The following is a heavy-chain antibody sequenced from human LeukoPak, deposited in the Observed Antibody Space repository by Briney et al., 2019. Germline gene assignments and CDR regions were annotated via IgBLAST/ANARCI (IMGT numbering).Heavy chain of an antibody. Sequence: GGSLRLSCAASGFTVSAYAMAWVRQAPGKGLEWGSTIYDDNTYYADSVKGRFAISTDNFKNTLYLQMNSLRVEDTAVYFCAARKVRGVWFYLDYWGQGTLVTVSS. CDR1: GFTVSAYA. D-gene: IGHD3-10*01. CDR3: AARKVRGVWFYLDY. J-gene: IGHJ4*02. CDR2: IYDDNT. V-gene: IGHV3-23*01.